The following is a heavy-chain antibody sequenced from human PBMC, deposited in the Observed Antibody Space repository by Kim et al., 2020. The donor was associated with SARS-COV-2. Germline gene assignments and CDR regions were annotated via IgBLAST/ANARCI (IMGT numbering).Heavy chain of an antibody. CDR3: ARVLVFYYYGMDV. D-gene: IGHD2-8*01. J-gene: IGHJ6*02. Sequence: YAATVKGRFTISRDNSKNRLYLQMNSLRTEDTAVYYCARVLVFYYYGMDVWGQGTTVTVSS. V-gene: IGHV3-33*01.